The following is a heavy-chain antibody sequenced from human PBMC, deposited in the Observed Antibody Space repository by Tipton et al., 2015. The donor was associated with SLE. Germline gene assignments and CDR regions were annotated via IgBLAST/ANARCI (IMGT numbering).Heavy chain of an antibody. J-gene: IGHJ3*02. CDR3: TDHDAFDI. CDR2: ISYDESIK. Sequence: SLRLSCAASGFTFSNYAMHWVRQAPGKGLEWVAVISYDESIKYYADSVKGRFTISRDESKNTMYLQMNSLRAEDTAVYYCTDHDAFDIRGQGTMATVSS. CDR1: GFTFSNYA. V-gene: IGHV3-30*04.